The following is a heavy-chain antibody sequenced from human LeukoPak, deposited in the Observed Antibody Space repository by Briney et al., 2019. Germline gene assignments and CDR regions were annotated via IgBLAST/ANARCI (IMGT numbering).Heavy chain of an antibody. J-gene: IGHJ4*02. CDR2: IYHSGST. V-gene: IGHV4-38-2*02. D-gene: IGHD3-10*01. CDR1: GYSISSGYY. CDR3: ATYYGSGSLHFDY. Sequence: PSETLSLTCTVSGYSISSGYYWGWIRQPPGEGLERIGSIYHSGSTYYNPSLKSRVTISVDTSKNQFSLKLSSVTAADTAVYYCATYYGSGSLHFDYWGQGTLVTVSS.